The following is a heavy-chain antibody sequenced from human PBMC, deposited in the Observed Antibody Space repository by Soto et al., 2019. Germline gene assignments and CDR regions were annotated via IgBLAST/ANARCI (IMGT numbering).Heavy chain of an antibody. CDR3: TKSPGSSSGY. Sequence: PSETLSLTCAVSGGSIRGNNWWSWVRQPPGKGLEWIGEIYHSGVTNYNPSLKSRVTISVDKSKNTLYLQMNGLRAEDTAVYYCTKSPGSSSGYWGQGTLVTVSS. V-gene: IGHV4-4*02. CDR2: IYHSGVT. J-gene: IGHJ4*02. CDR1: GGSIRGNNW. D-gene: IGHD6-6*01.